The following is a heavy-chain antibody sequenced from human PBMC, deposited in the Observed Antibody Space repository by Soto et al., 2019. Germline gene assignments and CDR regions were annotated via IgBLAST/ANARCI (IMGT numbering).Heavy chain of an antibody. CDR3: ARSYDSSGYYYYAMDV. CDR2: IYSSGST. Sequence: PSETLSLTCIVSGGSVSSGNYYWNWIRQPPGKGPEWIGYIYSSGSTKYSPSLKSRVTISVDTSKKQFSLNLRSVIAADTAVYSCARSYDSSGYYYYAMDVWGQGTTVTVSS. CDR1: GGSVSSGNYY. V-gene: IGHV4-61*01. D-gene: IGHD3-22*01. J-gene: IGHJ6*02.